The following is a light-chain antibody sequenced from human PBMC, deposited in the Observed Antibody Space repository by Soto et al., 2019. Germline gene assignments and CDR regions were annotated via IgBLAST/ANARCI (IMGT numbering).Light chain of an antibody. J-gene: IGKJ1*01. Sequence: EIVLTQSPVTLSLSPGEGATLSCKASQSISIDLAWYQQKPGQVPRLLIYDASSRATGIPGRFTGSGSGTDFTLTISSIEPEDFAVYYCQQRGNWPRTWAFGQGTKVEV. CDR2: DAS. V-gene: IGKV3-11*01. CDR1: QSISID. CDR3: QQRGNWPRTWA.